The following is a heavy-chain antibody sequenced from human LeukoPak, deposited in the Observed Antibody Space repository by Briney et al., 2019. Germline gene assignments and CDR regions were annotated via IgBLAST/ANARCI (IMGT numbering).Heavy chain of an antibody. CDR2: IYYTGST. J-gene: IGHJ4*02. CDR3: ARGVNSGIYYSFDY. D-gene: IGHD1-26*01. CDR1: IGSISRYY. V-gene: IGHV4-59*12. Sequence: SDTLSLTCIVCIGSISRYYWRWIPRPPGEGRLWVGYIYYTGSTNYNPSLESRVTISLDTSKNQFSLRLSSVTAADTAVYYCARGVNSGIYYSFDYWGQGTLVTVSS.